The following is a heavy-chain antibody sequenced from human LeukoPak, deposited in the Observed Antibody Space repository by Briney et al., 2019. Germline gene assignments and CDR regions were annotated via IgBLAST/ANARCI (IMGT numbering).Heavy chain of an antibody. Sequence: GGSLRPSCAASGFTFSSDSMNWVRQAPGKGLGWVSSVSSSSSYIYYSDSVKGRFTISRDNANYPEYLQMNSLRAEDTAEYYCARRNTGGVYPYYYYYMDVWGKGTTVTVSS. CDR1: GFTFSSDS. V-gene: IGHV3-21*03. CDR2: VSSSSSYI. D-gene: IGHD2-8*02. J-gene: IGHJ6*03. CDR3: ARRNTGGVYPYYYYYMDV.